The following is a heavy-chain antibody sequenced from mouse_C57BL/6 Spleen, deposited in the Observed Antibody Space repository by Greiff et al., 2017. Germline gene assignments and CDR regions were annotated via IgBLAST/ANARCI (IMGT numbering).Heavy chain of an antibody. CDR3: ARAGRVYYDLDY. V-gene: IGHV1-55*01. CDR2: IYPGSGST. J-gene: IGHJ2*01. D-gene: IGHD2-4*01. CDR1: GYTFTSYW. Sequence: VQLQQPGAELVKPGASVKMSCKASGYTFTSYWITWVKQRPGQGLEWIGDIYPGSGSTNYNEKFKSKATLTVDTSSSTAYMQLSSLTSEDSAVYYCARAGRVYYDLDYWGQGTTLTVSS.